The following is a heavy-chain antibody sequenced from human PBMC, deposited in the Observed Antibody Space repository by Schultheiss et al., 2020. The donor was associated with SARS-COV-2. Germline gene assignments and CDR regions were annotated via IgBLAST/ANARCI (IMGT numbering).Heavy chain of an antibody. J-gene: IGHJ4*02. CDR1: GGSISSYY. D-gene: IGHD1-1*01. CDR3: ARERTTSLFFDS. V-gene: IGHV4-59*12. CDR2: IYYSGST. Sequence: SETLSLTCTVSGGSISSYYWSWIRQPPGKGLEWIGYIYYSGSTYYNPSLKSRVTISVDTSKNQFSLQLNSVTPEDTAVYYCARERTTSLFFDSWGQGTLVTVSS.